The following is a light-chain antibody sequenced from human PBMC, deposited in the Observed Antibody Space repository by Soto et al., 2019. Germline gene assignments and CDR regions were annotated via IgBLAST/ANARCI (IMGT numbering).Light chain of an antibody. CDR1: QSVSSSY. CDR3: HHYGSSPMYI. CDR2: GAS. J-gene: IGKJ2*01. Sequence: EIVLTQSPGTLSLSPGERATLSCRASQSVSSSYLAWYQQRPGQAPRLLIYGASSRDTGIPDRFSGSGSGTDFILTISRLEPEDFAVYFCHHYGSSPMYIFGQGTKLEIK. V-gene: IGKV3-20*01.